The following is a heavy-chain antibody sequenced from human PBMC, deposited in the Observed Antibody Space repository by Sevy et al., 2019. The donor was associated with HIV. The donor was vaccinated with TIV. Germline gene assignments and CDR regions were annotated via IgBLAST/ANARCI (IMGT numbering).Heavy chain of an antibody. CDR1: GFTFSSYG. D-gene: IGHD6-13*01. J-gene: IGHJ6*02. Sequence: GGSLRLSCAASGFTFSSYGMHWVRQAPGKGLEWVAVISYDGSNKYYADSVKGRFTISRDNSKNTLYLQMNSLRAEDRALYYFAKDKVSSSSWYGMDVWGQGTTVTVSS. CDR3: AKDKVSSSSWYGMDV. CDR2: ISYDGSNK. V-gene: IGHV3-30*18.